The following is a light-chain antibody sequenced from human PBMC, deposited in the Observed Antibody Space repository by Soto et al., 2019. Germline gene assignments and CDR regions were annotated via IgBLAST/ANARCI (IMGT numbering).Light chain of an antibody. J-gene: IGKJ4*01. CDR1: QSLGYY. CDR2: DTS. V-gene: IGKV3-11*01. Sequence: EIVLTQSPATLSLSPGKRATLSCRASQSLGYYLAWFQQKRGQAPRLLIYDTSNRASGIPARFSGSGSGTDFTLTISSRDPEDFAVYYCQQRRDWPLTFGGGTKVEIK. CDR3: QQRRDWPLT.